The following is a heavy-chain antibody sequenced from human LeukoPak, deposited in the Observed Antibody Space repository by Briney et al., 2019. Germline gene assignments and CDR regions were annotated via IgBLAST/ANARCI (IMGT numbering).Heavy chain of an antibody. J-gene: IGHJ5*02. Sequence: PGGSLRLSCAASGFTFTSYAMSWVRQAPGEGLEWVSAISGSGGSTYYADSVKGRFTISRDNSKNTLYLQMNSLRAEDTAVYYCAKERAYCGGDCPNWFDPWGQGTLVTVSS. D-gene: IGHD2-21*01. CDR1: GFTFTSYA. CDR3: AKERAYCGGDCPNWFDP. V-gene: IGHV3-23*01. CDR2: ISGSGGST.